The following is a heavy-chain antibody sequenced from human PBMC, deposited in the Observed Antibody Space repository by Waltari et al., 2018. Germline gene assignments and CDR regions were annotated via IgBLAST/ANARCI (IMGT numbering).Heavy chain of an antibody. D-gene: IGHD2-15*01. V-gene: IGHV1-69*08. CDR1: GGTFRCYA. CDR2: IIPSFGTA. Sequence: QVQLVESGAEVKKPGCSVKDAFKDSGGTFRCYAISWMRQAPGQGLEWMGRIIPSFGTANYAQKFQGRVTITADKSTSTAYMELSSLRSEDTAVYYCARMYCSGGSCPIDYWGQGTLVTVSS. CDR3: ARMYCSGGSCPIDY. J-gene: IGHJ4*02.